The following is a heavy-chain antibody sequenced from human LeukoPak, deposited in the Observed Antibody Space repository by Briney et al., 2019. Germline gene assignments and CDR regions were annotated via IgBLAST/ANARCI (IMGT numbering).Heavy chain of an antibody. Sequence: GASVKIXCXASGYTFRDYGINWVRRAPGQGLEWMGWINPNSGGTNYAQKFQGWVTMTRDTSISTAYMELSRLRSDDTAVYYCARSFSWYQDAFDIWGQGTMVTVSS. V-gene: IGHV1-2*04. CDR2: INPNSGGT. CDR1: GYTFRDYG. D-gene: IGHD6-13*01. J-gene: IGHJ3*02. CDR3: ARSFSWYQDAFDI.